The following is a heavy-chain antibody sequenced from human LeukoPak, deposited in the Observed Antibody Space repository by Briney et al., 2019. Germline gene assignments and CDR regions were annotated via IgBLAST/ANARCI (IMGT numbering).Heavy chain of an antibody. J-gene: IGHJ4*02. V-gene: IGHV1-8*01. CDR1: GYTFTSYD. CDR2: MNPNSGNT. CDR3: ARSGVGDGYNNFDY. D-gene: IGHD5-24*01. Sequence: GASVKVSCKASGYTFTSYDINWVRQATGQGLEWMGWMNPNSGNTGYAQKFQGRVTMTRNTSISTAYMELSSLRSEDTAVYYCARSGVGDGYNNFDYWGQGTLVTVSS.